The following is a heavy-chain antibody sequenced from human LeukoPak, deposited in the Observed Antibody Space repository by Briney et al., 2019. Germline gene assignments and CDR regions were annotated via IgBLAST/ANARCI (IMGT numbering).Heavy chain of an antibody. CDR2: INHGGST. CDR3: AIYGDYTFDY. CDR1: GGSFSGYY. D-gene: IGHD4-17*01. Sequence: SETLSLTCAVYGGSFSGYYQSWIRQPPGKGLEWIGNINHGGSTSYNPSLKSRVAFSVDTSKNQFSLNLSSVTAVDTAVYYCAIYGDYTFDYWGQGTLVTVSS. J-gene: IGHJ4*02. V-gene: IGHV4-34*01.